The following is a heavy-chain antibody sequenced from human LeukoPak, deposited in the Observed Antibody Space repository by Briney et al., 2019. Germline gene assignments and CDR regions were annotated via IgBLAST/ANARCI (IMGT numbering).Heavy chain of an antibody. D-gene: IGHD3-9*01. CDR2: IYYSGST. CDR3: ARGDYDILTGLIDY. CDR1: GGSISSYY. Sequence: SETLSLTCTVSGGSISSYYWSWIRQPPGKGLEWIGYIYYSGSTNYNPSLKSRVTISVDTSKNQFSLKLSSVTAADTAVYYCARGDYDILTGLIDYWGQGTLVTVSS. J-gene: IGHJ4*02. V-gene: IGHV4-59*08.